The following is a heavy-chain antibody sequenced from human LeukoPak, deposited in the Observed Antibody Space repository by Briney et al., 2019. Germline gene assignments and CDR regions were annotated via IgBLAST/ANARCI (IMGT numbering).Heavy chain of an antibody. V-gene: IGHV1-2*02. CDR1: GYSFTAYY. J-gene: IGHJ5*02. CDR3: ARDLGYCSSTSYPTNPVWFDP. D-gene: IGHD2-2*01. CDR2: INPNSGDT. Sequence: ASVKVSCKASGYSFTAYYMHWVRQAPGQGLQWMGWINPNSGDTNYAQKFQGRVTMTRDTSISTAYMELSSLRSDDTAVYYCARDLGYCSSTSYPTNPVWFDPWGQGTLVTVSS.